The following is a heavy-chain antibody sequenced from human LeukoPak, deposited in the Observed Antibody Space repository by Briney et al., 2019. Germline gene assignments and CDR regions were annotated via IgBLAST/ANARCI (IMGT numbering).Heavy chain of an antibody. D-gene: IGHD5-24*01. J-gene: IGHJ4*02. Sequence: AASVKVSCKASGGTFSSYTISWVRQAPGQGLEWMGRIIPILGIANYAQKFQGRVTITADKSTSTAYMELSSLRSEDTAVYYCARRDGYFPYFDYWGQGTLVTVSS. CDR1: GGTFSSYT. CDR2: IIPILGIA. V-gene: IGHV1-69*02. CDR3: ARRDGYFPYFDY.